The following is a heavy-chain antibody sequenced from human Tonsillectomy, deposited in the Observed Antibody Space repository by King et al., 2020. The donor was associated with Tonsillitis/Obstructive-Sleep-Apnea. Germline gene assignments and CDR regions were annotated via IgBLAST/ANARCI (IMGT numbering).Heavy chain of an antibody. V-gene: IGHV3-53*01. J-gene: IGHJ4*02. D-gene: IGHD2-2*01. CDR1: GFTVSDNY. CDR3: ARVFGSAPAAYYFDY. CDR2: ISSGGLR. Sequence: VQLVESGGGLSQPGGSLRLSCAASGFTVSDNYISWVRQAPGKGLEWVSLISSGGLRHYADSVKGRFSCSRDNSKNTLYLQMNNLRAEDTALYYCARVFGSAPAAYYFDYWGQGALVTVSS.